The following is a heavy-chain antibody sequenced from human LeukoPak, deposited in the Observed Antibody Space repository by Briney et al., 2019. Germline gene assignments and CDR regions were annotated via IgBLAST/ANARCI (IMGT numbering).Heavy chain of an antibody. CDR1: GFTFKNYV. CDR2: ITTSGGGT. CDR3: ARVGGTDAYDI. V-gene: IGHV3-23*01. Sequence: GGSLRLSCAASGFTFKNYVMSWVRLAPGKGLEWVSTITTSGGGTYYADSVKGRFSISRDNSRNTAYLQMNSLKAEDTAVYYCARVGGTDAYDIWGQGTMVTVSS. J-gene: IGHJ3*02. D-gene: IGHD1-26*01.